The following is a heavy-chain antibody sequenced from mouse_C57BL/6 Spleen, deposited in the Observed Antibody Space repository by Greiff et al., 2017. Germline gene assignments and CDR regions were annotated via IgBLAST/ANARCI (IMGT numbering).Heavy chain of an antibody. CDR2: IDPSDSYT. V-gene: IGHV1-50*01. CDR3: ASGSLTTVVAEDAMDY. CDR1: GYTFTSYW. Sequence: QVQLQQSGAELVKPGASVKLSCKASGYTFTSYWMQWVKQRPGQGLEWIGEIDPSDSYTNYNQKFKGKATLTVDTSSSTAYMQLSSLTSEDSAVYYCASGSLTTVVAEDAMDYWGQGTSVTVSS. D-gene: IGHD1-1*01. J-gene: IGHJ4*01.